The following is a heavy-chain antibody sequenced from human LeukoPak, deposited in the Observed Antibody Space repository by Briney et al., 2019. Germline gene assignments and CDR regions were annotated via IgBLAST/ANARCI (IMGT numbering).Heavy chain of an antibody. V-gene: IGHV4-59*01. D-gene: IGHD6-19*01. J-gene: IGHJ3*02. Sequence: SETLFLTCTVSGDSISSYYWSWIRQPPGKGLEWIGYIYYSGSTNYNPSLKSRVTISVDTSKNQFSLEVNSVTAADTAVYYCARDSSGWSYGAFDIWGQGTMVTVSS. CDR2: IYYSGST. CDR1: GDSISSYY. CDR3: ARDSSGWSYGAFDI.